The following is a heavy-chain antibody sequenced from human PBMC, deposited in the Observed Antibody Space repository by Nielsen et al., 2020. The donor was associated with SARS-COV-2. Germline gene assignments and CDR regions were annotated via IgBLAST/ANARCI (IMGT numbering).Heavy chain of an antibody. CDR2: ISAYNGNT. CDR3: ARADKQLVQYYYYYYMDV. J-gene: IGHJ6*03. V-gene: IGHV1-18*04. D-gene: IGHD6-6*01. Sequence: ASVKVSCKASGYTFTSYGISWVRQAPGQGLEWKGWISAYNGNTNYAQKLQGRVTMTTDTSTSTAYMELRSLRSDDTAVYYCARADKQLVQYYYYYYMDVWGKGTTVTVSS. CDR1: GYTFTSYG.